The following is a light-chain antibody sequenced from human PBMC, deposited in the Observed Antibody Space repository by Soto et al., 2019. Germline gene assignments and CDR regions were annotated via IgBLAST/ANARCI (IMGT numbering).Light chain of an antibody. Sequence: EIVLTQSPGTLSLSPWERATLSSRASQSVSSSYLAWYQQKPGKAPRILIFGASNRDNGIPDRFSGSGSGTDFTLTLSRLEPEDFSVFYCQQYGSSPLTFGGGTKVDIK. J-gene: IGKJ4*01. CDR3: QQYGSSPLT. CDR1: QSVSSSY. V-gene: IGKV3-20*01. CDR2: GAS.